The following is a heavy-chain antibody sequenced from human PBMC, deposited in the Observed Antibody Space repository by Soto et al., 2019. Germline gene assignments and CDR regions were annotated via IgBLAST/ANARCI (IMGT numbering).Heavy chain of an antibody. J-gene: IGHJ5*01. CDR1: RGSITSSGYY. CDR2: IYYSGST. CDR3: STRAYDTNGYYRFDP. V-gene: IGHV4-30-4*03. D-gene: IGHD3-22*01. Sequence: SETLSLTCSVSRGSITSSGYYWSWIRQPPGKGLEWIGYIYYSGSTYYNPSLKSRVTISVDTSKNQFSLTLSAVTAADTAMYYCSTRAYDTNGYYRFDPWGQGTLVTVSS.